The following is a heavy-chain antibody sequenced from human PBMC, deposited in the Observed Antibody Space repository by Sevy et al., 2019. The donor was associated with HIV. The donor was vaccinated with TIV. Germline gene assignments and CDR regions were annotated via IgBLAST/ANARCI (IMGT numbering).Heavy chain of an antibody. J-gene: IGHJ5*02. Sequence: SETLSLTCTVSGDSISSSSYYWGWIRQPPGKGLEWIGSVYYTGISFYTPSLKSRVTISVDTSKNQFSLKLTSVTAADTAVYYCARCRSGSSSGRWFDPWGQGALVTVSS. V-gene: IGHV4-39*01. CDR1: GDSISSSSYY. D-gene: IGHD6-6*01. CDR2: VYYTGIS. CDR3: ARCRSGSSSGRWFDP.